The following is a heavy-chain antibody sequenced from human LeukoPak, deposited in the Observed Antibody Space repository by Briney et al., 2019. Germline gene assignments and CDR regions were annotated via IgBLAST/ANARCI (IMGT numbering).Heavy chain of an antibody. CDR1: GFTFDDYG. CDR2: INWNGGST. D-gene: IGHD4-23*01. CDR3: ARGRPHGNDY. V-gene: IGHV3-20*04. Sequence: SGGSLRLSCAASGFTFDDYGMSWVRQAPGKGLEWVSGINWNGGSTGYADSVKGRFSISRDNAKNTLYLQMNSLRVEDTAVYYCARGRPHGNDYWGQGTLVTVSS. J-gene: IGHJ4*02.